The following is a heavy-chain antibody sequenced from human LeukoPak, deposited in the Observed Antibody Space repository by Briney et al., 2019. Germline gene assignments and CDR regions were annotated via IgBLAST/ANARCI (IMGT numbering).Heavy chain of an antibody. CDR2: IYYSGSI. CDR3: ARMARAPNNCSSTSCYTQYYYYYYMDV. Sequence: SETLSLTCAVSGYSISSSNWWGWIRQPPGKGLEWIGYIYYSGSIYYNPSLKSRVTMSVDTSKNQFSLKLSSVTAVDTAVYYCARMARAPNNCSSTSCYTQYYYYYYMDVWGKGTTVTVSS. V-gene: IGHV4-28*05. D-gene: IGHD2-2*02. J-gene: IGHJ6*03. CDR1: GYSISSSNW.